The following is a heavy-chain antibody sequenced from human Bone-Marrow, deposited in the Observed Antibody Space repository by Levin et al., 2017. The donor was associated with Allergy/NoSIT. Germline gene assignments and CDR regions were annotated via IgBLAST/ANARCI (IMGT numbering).Heavy chain of an antibody. V-gene: IGHV4-59*04. CDR3: ARAYRDEAPAWRRKYCSGPDCRRSHEGLRYFYYVLDL. D-gene: IGHD2-15*01. CDR2: IPYSGAT. J-gene: IGHJ6*02. Sequence: SETLSLTCTVSGVSIDSYYWSWIRQSPGKGLEWIGYIPYSGATESNPSLQGRVTMSLDTSQNQFSLRLTSVTAADTAVYFCARAYRDEAPAWRRKYCSGPDCRRSHEGLRYFYYVLDLWGQGTTVTVSS. CDR1: GVSIDSYY.